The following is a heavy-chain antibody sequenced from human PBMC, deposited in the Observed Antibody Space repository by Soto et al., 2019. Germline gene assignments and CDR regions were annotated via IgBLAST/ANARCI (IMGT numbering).Heavy chain of an antibody. D-gene: IGHD6-6*01. V-gene: IGHV1-18*01. J-gene: IGHJ4*01. CDR1: GYTFTNYG. CDR3: SRGTSIPASGDY. CDR2: VSAYNGER. Sequence: QVQLVQSGAEVKKPGASVKVSCKASGYTFTNYGINWVRQAPGQGLEWLGWVSAYNGERRYAQRVQARVIMTTDTSKTTAYMELRSLRSAETAVYSGSRGTSIPASGDYWGQGTLVTVSS.